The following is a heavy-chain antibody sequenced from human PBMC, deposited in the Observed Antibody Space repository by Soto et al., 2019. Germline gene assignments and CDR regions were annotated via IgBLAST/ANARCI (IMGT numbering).Heavy chain of an antibody. V-gene: IGHV3-64*01. Sequence: EVQLAESGGGLAQPGWSLRLSCAASGFTLSGYAMDWVRQAPGKGLEYVSGISSNGVGTYYANSVQGRFTISRDNSKNTVYLQMGSLIPEDMAVYYCARRARPDFYYMDVWGKGTTVTVSS. CDR3: ARRARPDFYYMDV. D-gene: IGHD6-6*01. J-gene: IGHJ6*03. CDR1: GFTLSGYA. CDR2: ISSNGVGT.